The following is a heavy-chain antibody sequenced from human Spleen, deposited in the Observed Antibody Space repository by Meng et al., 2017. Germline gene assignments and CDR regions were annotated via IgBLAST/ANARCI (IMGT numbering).Heavy chain of an antibody. V-gene: IGHV3-53*01. D-gene: IGHD1-1*01. Sequence: EVQLVESGGGLIQPGGSLRLSCAASGFTVRSNYMCWVRQAPGQGLEWVSVIYSGGSTFYADSVKGRFTISRDDSKSTVYLHMNSLRAEDTAVYYCATKYKANYDYWGQGTLVTVSS. CDR1: GFTVRSNY. CDR2: IYSGGST. J-gene: IGHJ4*02. CDR3: ATKYKANYDY.